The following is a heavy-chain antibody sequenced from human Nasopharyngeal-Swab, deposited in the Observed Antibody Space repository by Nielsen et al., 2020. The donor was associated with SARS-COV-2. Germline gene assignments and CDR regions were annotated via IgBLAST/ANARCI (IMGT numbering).Heavy chain of an antibody. Sequence: GESLKISCAASGFIFSNYWMTWVRQAPGKGLEWVANIKQDGSEMYYVDSVKGRFTISRDNAKNSLYLQMNSLRVKDTAVYNCAREGRDGFDYWGQGTLVTVSS. J-gene: IGHJ4*02. CDR1: GFIFSNYW. D-gene: IGHD3-10*01. CDR2: IKQDGSEM. CDR3: AREGRDGFDY. V-gene: IGHV3-7*01.